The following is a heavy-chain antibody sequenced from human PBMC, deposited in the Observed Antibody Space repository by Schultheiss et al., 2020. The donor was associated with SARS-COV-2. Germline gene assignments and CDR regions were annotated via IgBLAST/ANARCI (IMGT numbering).Heavy chain of an antibody. CDR1: GGSFSGYY. CDR3: ARAQRYYDFWSGYSPYYYYYMDV. Sequence: SETLSLTCAVYGGSFSGYYWSWIRQPPGKGLEWIGEINHSGSTNYNPSLKSRVTISVDTSKNQFSLKLSSVIDADTAVYYCARAQRYYDFWSGYSPYYYYYMDVWGKGTTVTVSS. J-gene: IGHJ6*03. D-gene: IGHD3-3*01. V-gene: IGHV4-34*01. CDR2: INHSGST.